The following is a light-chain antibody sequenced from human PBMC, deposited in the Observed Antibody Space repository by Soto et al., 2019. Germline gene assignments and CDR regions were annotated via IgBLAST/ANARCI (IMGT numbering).Light chain of an antibody. J-gene: IGLJ2*01. Sequence: QAVVTQEPSLTVSPGGTVTLTCGSNTGAVTTGHYPYWFQQKPGQAPRTLIYDTNNKHSWTPARFSGSLLGGKAALTLSGAQPEDEADYYCLLSYRGVGVFGGGTKLNV. CDR3: LLSYRGVGV. V-gene: IGLV7-46*01. CDR1: TGAVTTGHY. CDR2: DTN.